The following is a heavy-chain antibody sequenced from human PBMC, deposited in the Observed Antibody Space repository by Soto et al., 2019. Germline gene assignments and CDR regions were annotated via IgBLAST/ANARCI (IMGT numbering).Heavy chain of an antibody. CDR3: VRARSTDSRPDY. V-gene: IGHV3-23*01. J-gene: IGHJ4*02. CDR1: GFTFSNYA. D-gene: IGHD3-22*01. CDR2: LNGSGGST. Sequence: PGGSLRLSCAASGFTFSNYAMTWVRQAPGKGLEWVSGLNGSGGSTSSADSVKGRFAISRDNSKNTLYLQMNNLRDGDTAVYYCVRARSTDSRPDYWGQGTLVTVSS.